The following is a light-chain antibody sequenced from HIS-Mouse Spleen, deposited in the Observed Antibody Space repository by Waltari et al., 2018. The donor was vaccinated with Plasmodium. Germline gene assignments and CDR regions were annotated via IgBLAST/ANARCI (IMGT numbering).Light chain of an antibody. CDR1: QRVSSS. CDR3: QQRSNWPWT. Sequence: EIVLTQSPATLSLSPGERATLSCRASQRVSSSLAWYQKKPGQAPRLLIYDASNRATGIPARFSGSGSGTDFTLTISSLEPEDFAVYYCQQRSNWPWTFGQGTKVEIK. CDR2: DAS. V-gene: IGKV3-11*01. J-gene: IGKJ1*01.